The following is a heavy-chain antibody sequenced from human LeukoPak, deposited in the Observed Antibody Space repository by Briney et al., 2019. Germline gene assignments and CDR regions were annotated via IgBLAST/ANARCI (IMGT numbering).Heavy chain of an antibody. Sequence: SETLSLTCSVSGYSITSGYYWGWIRPPPGKGLQWIGSIFHSGDAYYNPSLKSLLTISVDTSKNQFSLKVSSVTATDTAVYYCARVAAAGSIDYWGQGTLVTVSS. CDR1: GYSITSGYY. D-gene: IGHD6-13*01. V-gene: IGHV4-38-2*02. CDR3: ARVAAAGSIDY. J-gene: IGHJ4*02. CDR2: IFHSGDA.